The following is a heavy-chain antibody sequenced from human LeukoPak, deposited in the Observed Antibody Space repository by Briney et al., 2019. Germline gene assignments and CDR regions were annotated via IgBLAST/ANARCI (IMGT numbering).Heavy chain of an antibody. D-gene: IGHD4-17*01. CDR1: GGSFSGYY. CDR3: ARDLVTVTKGFDI. CDR2: IYHSGST. V-gene: IGHV4-34*01. Sequence: SETLSLTCAVYGGSFSGYYWSWIRQPPGKGLEWMGEIYHSGSTNYNPSPKSRVTISLDTSKNQFSLKLTSVTAADTAVYYCARDLVTVTKGFDIWGQGTVVSVSS. J-gene: IGHJ3*02.